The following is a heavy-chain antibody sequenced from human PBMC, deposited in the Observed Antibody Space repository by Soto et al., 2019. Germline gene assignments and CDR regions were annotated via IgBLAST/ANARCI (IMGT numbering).Heavy chain of an antibody. CDR3: ARVASSSWYYFDY. Sequence: PSETLSLTCTVSGGSISSGDYYWSWIRQPPGKGLEWIGYIYYSGSTYYNPPLKSRVTISVDTSKNQFSLKLSSVTAADTAVYYCARVASSSWYYFDYWGQGTLVTVSS. CDR2: IYYSGST. CDR1: GGSISSGDYY. J-gene: IGHJ4*02. D-gene: IGHD6-13*01. V-gene: IGHV4-30-4*01.